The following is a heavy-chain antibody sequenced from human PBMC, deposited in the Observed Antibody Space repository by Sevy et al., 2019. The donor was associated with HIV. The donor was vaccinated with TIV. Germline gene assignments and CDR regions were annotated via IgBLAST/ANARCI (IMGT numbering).Heavy chain of an antibody. CDR3: AKDRRYSGYDSSMDV. Sequence: GGSLRLSCAASGFTFSSYGMHWVRQAPGKGLEWVAVISYDGSNKYYADSVKGRFTISRDNSKNTLYLQMNSLRAEDTAVYYCAKDRRYSGYDSSMDVWGQGTTVTVSS. V-gene: IGHV3-30*18. CDR2: ISYDGSNK. J-gene: IGHJ6*02. D-gene: IGHD5-12*01. CDR1: GFTFSSYG.